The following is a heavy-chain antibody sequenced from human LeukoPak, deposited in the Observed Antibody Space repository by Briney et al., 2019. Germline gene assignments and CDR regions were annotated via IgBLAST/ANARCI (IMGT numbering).Heavy chain of an antibody. J-gene: IGHJ4*02. V-gene: IGHV4-59*01. Sequence: PSETLSLTCTVSGGTISTYYWGWIRQPPGKGLEWIGSIQYSRSTNYNSSLKSRVTISFDTSKNQFSLRLSSVTAADTAVYYCARGVSVYDWFLDYWGQGTLVTVSS. D-gene: IGHD5/OR15-5a*01. CDR1: GGTISTYY. CDR3: ARGVSVYDWFLDY. CDR2: IQYSRST.